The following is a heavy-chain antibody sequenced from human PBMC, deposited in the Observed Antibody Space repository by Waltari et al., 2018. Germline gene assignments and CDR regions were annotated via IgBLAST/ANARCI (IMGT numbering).Heavy chain of an antibody. CDR1: GFTFSSYS. CDR3: ARLSEAALDY. V-gene: IGHV3-21*01. Sequence: EVQLVESGGGLVKPGGSLRLSCAAYGFTFSSYSMTWVRQAPGKGLEWVSSISSSSSYIYYADSVKGRFTISRDNAKNSLYLQMNSLRAEDTAVYYCARLSEAALDYWGQGTLVTVSS. J-gene: IGHJ4*02. D-gene: IGHD6-13*01. CDR2: ISSSSSYI.